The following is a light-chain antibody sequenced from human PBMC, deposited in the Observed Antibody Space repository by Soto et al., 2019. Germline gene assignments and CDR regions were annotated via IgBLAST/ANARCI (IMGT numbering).Light chain of an antibody. CDR2: GAS. J-gene: IGKJ1*01. Sequence: EIKSSQDPPALSVSRGERATLSCRASQSISSNLAWYQQKPGQAPRLLIFGASTRATGIPARFSGSGSGTEFTLTISGQQSDGSAVYYSQLSNTWWTVSQGTNVEIK. CDR1: QSISSN. CDR3: QLSNTWWT. V-gene: IGKV3-15*01.